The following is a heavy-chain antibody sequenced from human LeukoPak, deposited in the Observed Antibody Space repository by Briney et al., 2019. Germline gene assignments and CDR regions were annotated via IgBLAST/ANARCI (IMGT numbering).Heavy chain of an antibody. J-gene: IGHJ4*02. CDR3: ASRGHVGSGTYSPYDY. V-gene: IGHV3-23*01. CDR2: ISGSGGRT. CDR1: GFTFSSYA. Sequence: PGRSLRLSCAASGFTFSSYAMHWVRQAPGKGLEWVSVISGSGGRTYYADSVKGRFTISRDNSRNTVYLQMTSLRAEDTAVYYCASRGHVGSGTYSPYDYWGQGTLVTVSS. D-gene: IGHD3-10*01.